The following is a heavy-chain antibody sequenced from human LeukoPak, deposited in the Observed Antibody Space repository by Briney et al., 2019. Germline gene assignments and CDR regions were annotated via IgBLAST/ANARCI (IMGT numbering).Heavy chain of an antibody. CDR2: ISGSGGST. Sequence: GGSLRLSCAAPGFTFSSYAMSWVRQAPEKGLEWVSAISGSGGSTYYADSVKGRFTISRDNSKNTLYLRMNSLRAEDTAVYYCAKGEYSSGYYGYWGQGTLVTVSS. V-gene: IGHV3-23*01. J-gene: IGHJ4*02. CDR1: GFTFSSYA. CDR3: AKGEYSSGYYGY. D-gene: IGHD3-22*01.